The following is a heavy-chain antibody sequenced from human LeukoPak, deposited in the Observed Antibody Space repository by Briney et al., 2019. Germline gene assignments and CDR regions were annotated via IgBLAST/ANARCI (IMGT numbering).Heavy chain of an antibody. Sequence: GGSLRLSCTASGFTFGDYAMSWVRQAPGKGLEWVGFIRSKAYGGTTEYAASVKGRFTISRDDSTSIAYLQMNSLKTEDTAVYYCTSSYYDFWSGYTPLGYWGQGTLVTVSS. V-gene: IGHV3-49*04. D-gene: IGHD3-3*01. CDR2: IRSKAYGGTT. J-gene: IGHJ4*02. CDR3: TSSYYDFWSGYTPLGY. CDR1: GFTFGDYA.